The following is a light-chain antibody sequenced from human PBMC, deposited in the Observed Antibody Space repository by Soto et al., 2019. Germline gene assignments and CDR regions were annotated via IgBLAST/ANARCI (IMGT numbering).Light chain of an antibody. CDR3: SSYTTAYFYV. J-gene: IGLJ1*01. Sequence: QSVLTQPHSLSVSPGQSITISFTGSNSDIGAYNYVSWYQQHPGKAPKLIIHGVTNRPSGVSHRFSGSKSDYTASLTISGLQAEDEGDYYCSSYTTAYFYVFGTGTKVTV. V-gene: IGLV2-14*01. CDR1: NSDIGAYNY. CDR2: GVT.